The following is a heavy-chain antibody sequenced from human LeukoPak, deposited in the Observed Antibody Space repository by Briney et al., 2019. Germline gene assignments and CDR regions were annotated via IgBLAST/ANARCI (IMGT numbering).Heavy chain of an antibody. CDR2: INHSGST. D-gene: IGHD6-6*01. CDR1: GGSISSGGYY. J-gene: IGHJ3*02. V-gene: IGHV4-39*07. Sequence: PSETLSLTCTVSGGSISSGGYYWSWIRQPPGKGLEWIGEINHSGSTNYNPSLKSRVTISVDTSKNQFSLKLSSVTAADTAVYYCARGSGYSSSSLTVEDAFDIWGQGTMVTVSS. CDR3: ARGSGYSSSSLTVEDAFDI.